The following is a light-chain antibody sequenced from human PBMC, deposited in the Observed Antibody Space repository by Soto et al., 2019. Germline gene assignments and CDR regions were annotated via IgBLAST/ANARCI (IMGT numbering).Light chain of an antibody. Sequence: QAVVTQEPSLTVSPGGTVTLTCASNTGAVTSAYYPNWFQQKPGQAPRALIYSTTNKQSWTPARFSGPLLGGKAALTLSGVQPEDEAEYYCLLYSGGTWLFGGGTKLTVL. V-gene: IGLV7-43*01. CDR3: LLYSGGTWL. J-gene: IGLJ3*02. CDR2: STT. CDR1: TGAVTSAYY.